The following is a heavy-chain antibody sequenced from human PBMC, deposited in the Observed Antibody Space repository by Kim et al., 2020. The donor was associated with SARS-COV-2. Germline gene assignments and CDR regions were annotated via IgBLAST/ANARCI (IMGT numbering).Heavy chain of an antibody. J-gene: IGHJ5*02. V-gene: IGHV1-8*01. Sequence: YAQKFQGRVTVTRNTSISTAYMELSSLSSDDTAVYYCARRVTATTRLFDPWGQGTLVTVSS. CDR3: ARRVTATTRLFDP. D-gene: IGHD4-17*01.